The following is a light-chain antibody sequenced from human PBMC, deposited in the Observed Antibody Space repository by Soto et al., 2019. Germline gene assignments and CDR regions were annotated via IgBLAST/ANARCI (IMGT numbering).Light chain of an antibody. CDR3: SSYAGSNVV. CDR2: EVS. J-gene: IGLJ2*01. V-gene: IGLV2-8*01. Sequence: QSVLTQPPSASGSPGQSVTISCTGPSSDVGGYNYVSWYQQHPGKAPKLMIYEVSKRPSGVPDRFSGSKSGNTASLTVSGLQAEDEADYYCSSYAGSNVVFGGGTKLTVL. CDR1: SSDVGGYNY.